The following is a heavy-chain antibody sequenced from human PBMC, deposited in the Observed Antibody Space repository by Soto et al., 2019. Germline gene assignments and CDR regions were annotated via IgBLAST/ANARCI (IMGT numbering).Heavy chain of an antibody. J-gene: IGHJ6*02. CDR2: IIPILGIA. CDR3: ARDCGGDCYSHGMDV. Sequence: SVKVSCKASGGTFSSYTISWVRQAPGQGLEWMGRIIPILGIANCAQKFQGRVTITADKSTSTAYMELSSLRAEDTAVYYCARDCGGDCYSHGMDVWGQGTTVTVSS. D-gene: IGHD2-21*02. CDR1: GGTFSSYT. V-gene: IGHV1-69*04.